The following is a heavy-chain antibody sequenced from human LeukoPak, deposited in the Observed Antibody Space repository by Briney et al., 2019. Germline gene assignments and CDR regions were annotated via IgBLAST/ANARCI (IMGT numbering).Heavy chain of an antibody. Sequence: GGSLRLSCAASGFTFSSYAMHWVRQAPGKGLEWVAFGHYDGNDKYYADSVKGRFTISRDNSKNTVFLQMNSLRLEDTAVYYCAKSRVFGAYYFDYWGQGTLVTVSS. CDR1: GFTFSSYA. CDR2: GHYDGNDK. V-gene: IGHV3-30*02. D-gene: IGHD3-10*01. J-gene: IGHJ4*02. CDR3: AKSRVFGAYYFDY.